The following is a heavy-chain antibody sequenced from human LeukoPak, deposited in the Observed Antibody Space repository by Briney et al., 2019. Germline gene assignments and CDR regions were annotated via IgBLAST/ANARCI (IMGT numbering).Heavy chain of an antibody. J-gene: IGHJ4*02. V-gene: IGHV3-48*04. Sequence: PGGCLRLSRAASGFTFCSYSMNWVREAPGRGLEWVSYISSSSSTIYYADSVKCRFTISRDNAKNSLYLQMNSLRAEDTAVYYCARGDRATPDYWGQGTLVTVSS. CDR3: ARGDRATPDY. CDR1: GFTFCSYS. D-gene: IGHD5-18*01. CDR2: ISSSSSTI.